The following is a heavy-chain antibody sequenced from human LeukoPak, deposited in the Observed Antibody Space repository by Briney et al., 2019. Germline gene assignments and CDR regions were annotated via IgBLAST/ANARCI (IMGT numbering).Heavy chain of an antibody. CDR3: ARSGWPYYFDY. CDR2: IIPIFGTA. V-gene: IGHV1-69*13. J-gene: IGHJ4*02. CDR1: GGTFSSYA. D-gene: IGHD6-25*01. Sequence: ASVKVSCXASGGTFSSYAISWVRQAPGQGLEWMGGIIPIFGTANYAQKFQGRVTITADESTSTAYMELSSLRSEDTAVYYCARSGWPYYFDYWGQGTLVTVSS.